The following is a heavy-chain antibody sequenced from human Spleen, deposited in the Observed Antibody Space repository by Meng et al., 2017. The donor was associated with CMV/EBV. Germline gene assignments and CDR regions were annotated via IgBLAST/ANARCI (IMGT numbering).Heavy chain of an antibody. Sequence: TFNSRSRMWVRQAPGQGLEWMGGITPAFETADYAQKFRDRVTISTDDSATTAYMEMSSLAYEDTAVYFCARGPRITVGGVIIWPLEDWGQGTLVTVSS. J-gene: IGHJ4*02. CDR1: TFNSRS. CDR2: ITPAFETA. D-gene: IGHD3-16*02. V-gene: IGHV1-69*05. CDR3: ARGPRITVGGVIIWPLED.